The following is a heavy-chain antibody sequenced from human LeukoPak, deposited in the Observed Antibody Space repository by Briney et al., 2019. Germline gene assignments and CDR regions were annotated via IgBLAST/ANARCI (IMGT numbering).Heavy chain of an antibody. Sequence: SETLSLICTVSGGSISSYYWSWIRQPPGKGLEWIGYIYYSGSTNYNPSLKSRVTISVDTSKNQFSLKLSSVTAADTAVYYCARRASYYDSSGYSDDAFDIWGQGTMVTVSS. CDR2: IYYSGST. CDR3: ARRASYYDSSGYSDDAFDI. J-gene: IGHJ3*02. CDR1: GGSISSYY. V-gene: IGHV4-59*01. D-gene: IGHD3-22*01.